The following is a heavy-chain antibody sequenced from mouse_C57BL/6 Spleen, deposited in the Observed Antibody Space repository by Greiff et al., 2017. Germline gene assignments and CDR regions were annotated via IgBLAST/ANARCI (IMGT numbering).Heavy chain of an antibody. CDR2: IDPEDGDT. D-gene: IGHD1-1*01. CDR3: TTYYGSSYWYFDV. Sequence: EVQLQQSGAELVRPGASVKLSCTASGFNIKDYYMHWVKQRPEQGLEWIGRIDPEDGDTEYAPKFQGKDTMTADTSSNTAYLQLSSLTSEDTAVYYCTTYYGSSYWYFDVWGTGTTVTVSS. J-gene: IGHJ1*03. CDR1: GFNIKDYY. V-gene: IGHV14-1*01.